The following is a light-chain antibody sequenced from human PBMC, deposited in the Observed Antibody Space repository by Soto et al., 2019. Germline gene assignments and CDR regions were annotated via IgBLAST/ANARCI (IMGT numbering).Light chain of an antibody. J-gene: IGKJ1*01. Sequence: DIQMTQSPSSLSASVGDRVTITCRASQSINSYLNWYQQKPGKAPQLLIYCASILHSGVPSSFSGSGSGTDFTLTISSLRPEDFATYYCQQTYSTPQWTLGQGTKVEIK. CDR1: QSINSY. V-gene: IGKV1-39*01. CDR3: QQTYSTPQWT. CDR2: CAS.